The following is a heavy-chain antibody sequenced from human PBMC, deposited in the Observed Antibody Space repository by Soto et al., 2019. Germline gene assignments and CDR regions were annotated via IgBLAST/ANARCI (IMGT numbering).Heavy chain of an antibody. D-gene: IGHD5-12*01. J-gene: IGHJ5*02. CDR1: GFTFYNYG. CDR2: IWPDGDIE. V-gene: IGHV3-33*03. Sequence: QVQLVESGGVVVQPGTSLRLSCVASGFTFYNYGMHWVRQAPGKGLEWVAAIWPDGDIEHYPDSVKGRFTISRDKSRNTLDLQMTVLSAADTAMYSCAKVGMVATTQMGWFDPWGQGTLVIVSS. CDR3: AKVGMVATTQMGWFDP.